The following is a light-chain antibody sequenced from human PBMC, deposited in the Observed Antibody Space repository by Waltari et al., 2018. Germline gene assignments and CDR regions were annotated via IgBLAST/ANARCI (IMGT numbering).Light chain of an antibody. J-gene: IGLJ1*01. Sequence: QSALTQPASVSGTPGQSITISCSAPTSDVGSYDLVSWYQQHPGEAPKLLICEVFKRPPDTSSRFSGAKSGSTASLTISGLQPEDEADYYCCSYAGRGTYVFGSGTKVTVL. V-gene: IGLV2-23*02. CDR2: EVF. CDR3: CSYAGRGTYV. CDR1: TSDVGSYDL.